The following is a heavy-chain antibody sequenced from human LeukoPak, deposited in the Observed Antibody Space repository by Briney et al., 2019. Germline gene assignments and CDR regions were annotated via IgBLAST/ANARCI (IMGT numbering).Heavy chain of an antibody. Sequence: GGSLRLSCAASGFTYSSFAMSWVRQAPGKGLEWVSAISGSGRSTYYADSVKGRFTISRDNSKNTLHLRMNSLSAEDTAVYYCAKAPVTSCRGAFCYPFDYWGQGTLVTVSS. V-gene: IGHV3-23*01. J-gene: IGHJ4*02. CDR2: ISGSGRST. CDR3: AKAPVTSCRGAFCYPFDY. CDR1: GFTYSSFA. D-gene: IGHD2-15*01.